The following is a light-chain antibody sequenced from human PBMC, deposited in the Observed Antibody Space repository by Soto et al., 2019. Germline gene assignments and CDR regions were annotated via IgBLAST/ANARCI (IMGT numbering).Light chain of an antibody. J-gene: IGLJ1*01. CDR1: SSDVGGYNY. Sequence: QSVLTQPASVSGSPGQSITISCTGTSSDVGGYNYVSWYQQHPGKAPKLMIYDVSNRPSGVSNRFSGSKSGNTASLTISGLQAEDEADYYCSSYTSSSPLSVFGPGPKVTVL. CDR2: DVS. V-gene: IGLV2-14*01. CDR3: SSYTSSSPLSV.